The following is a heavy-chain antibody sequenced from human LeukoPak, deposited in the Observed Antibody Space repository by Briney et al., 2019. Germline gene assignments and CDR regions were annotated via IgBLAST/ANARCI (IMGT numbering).Heavy chain of an antibody. D-gene: IGHD3-22*01. CDR2: ISSSSSTI. J-gene: IGHJ4*02. CDR3: ARVSSTGYAVSSGLYY. Sequence: GGSLRLSCAASGFTFDDSGMSWVRQAPGKGLEWVSYISSSSSTIYYADSVKGRFTISRDDGQNSLYLEMNSLRAEDTAVYFCARVSSTGYAVSSGLYYWGQGVLVTVSS. V-gene: IGHV3-11*01. CDR1: GFTFDDSG.